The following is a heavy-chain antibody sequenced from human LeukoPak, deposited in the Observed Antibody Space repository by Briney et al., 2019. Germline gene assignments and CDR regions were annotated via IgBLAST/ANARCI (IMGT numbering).Heavy chain of an antibody. D-gene: IGHD1-26*01. CDR3: AKYGSGNYIYYYSMDV. J-gene: IGHJ6*02. V-gene: IGHV3-30*18. CDR2: ISSDGGDQ. CDR1: GFTFSSFG. Sequence: AGGSLRLSCAASGFTFSSFGMHWVRQAPGKGLEWVAGISSDGGDQYYADSVKGRFTISRDNPKNTLYLQMNSLRAEDTAVYYCAKYGSGNYIYYYSMDVWGQGTTVTVSS.